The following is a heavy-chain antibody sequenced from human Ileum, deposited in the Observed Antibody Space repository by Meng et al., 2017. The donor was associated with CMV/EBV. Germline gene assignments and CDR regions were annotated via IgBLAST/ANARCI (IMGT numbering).Heavy chain of an antibody. CDR1: NFTFSDSF. Sequence: GGSLRLSVSASNFTFSDSFMHWLRKAPGKGLEWVSCISISGSTIYYADSVKGRFTISRDTAKNSLYLQMNSLRAEDTAVYYCARSPAARSYFDDWGQGTLVTVSS. CDR2: ISISGSTI. D-gene: IGHD6-6*01. CDR3: ARSPAARSYFDD. V-gene: IGHV3-11*01. J-gene: IGHJ4*02.